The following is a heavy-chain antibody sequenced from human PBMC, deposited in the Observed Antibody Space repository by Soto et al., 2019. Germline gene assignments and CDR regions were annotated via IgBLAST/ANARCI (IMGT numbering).Heavy chain of an antibody. Sequence: WASVKVSCKASGGTFSSYAISCGRQPPGQGLEWMGGIIPIFGTANYAQKFQGRVTITADKSTSTAYMELSSLRSEDTAVYYCASLAYYYDSSGYYFDYWGQGTLVTVSS. CDR2: IIPIFGTA. J-gene: IGHJ4*02. CDR3: ASLAYYYDSSGYYFDY. CDR1: GGTFSSYA. D-gene: IGHD3-22*01. V-gene: IGHV1-69*06.